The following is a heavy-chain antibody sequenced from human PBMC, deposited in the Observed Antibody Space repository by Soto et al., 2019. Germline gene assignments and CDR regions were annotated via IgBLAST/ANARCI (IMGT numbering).Heavy chain of an antibody. CDR2: TRNKANRYTT. D-gene: IGHD4-17*01. Sequence: EVQLVESGGGLVQPGGSLRLSCAASGFTFSDHYMDWVRQSPGKGLEWVGRTRNKANRYTTEYAESVKGRFTISRDDSINSLYLQMNSLKTEDTAVYYCARSPPTVTTHYYYGMDVCGQGTTVTVSS. V-gene: IGHV3-72*01. CDR1: GFTFSDHY. CDR3: ARSPPTVTTHYYYGMDV. J-gene: IGHJ6*02.